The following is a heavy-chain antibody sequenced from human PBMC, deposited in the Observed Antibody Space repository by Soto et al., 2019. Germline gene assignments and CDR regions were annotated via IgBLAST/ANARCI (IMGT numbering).Heavy chain of an antibody. CDR3: ARDLVILTCYRQPGLFDS. Sequence: PAETLSRTYALSGGNDPTVLAAWNPIRQSPSKGLECLGRTYYRSEWYNDYAVSLKSRITINPDTSKNQLSLQLNSVTHEDTAVYYCARDLVILTCYRQPGLFDSCSQGTL. V-gene: IGHV6-1*01. J-gene: IGHJ5*01. D-gene: IGHD3-9*01. CDR1: GGNDPTVLAA. CDR2: TYYRSEWYN.